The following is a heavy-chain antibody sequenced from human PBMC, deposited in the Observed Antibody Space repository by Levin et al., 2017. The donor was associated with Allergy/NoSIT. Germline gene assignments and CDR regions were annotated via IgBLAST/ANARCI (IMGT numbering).Heavy chain of an antibody. J-gene: IGHJ4*02. V-gene: IGHV4-31*02. CDR1: GGSISSADYY. CDR3: AREAVGIGHREIDY. CDR2: IYYSGII. D-gene: IGHD2-15*01. Sequence: SQTLSLTCSVSGGSISSADYYWNWIRQHSGKGLEWIGSIYYSGIIHYNPSLKSRVTVSLDTSKNQFFLKLNSVTAADTAVYYCAREAVGIGHREIDYWGQGTLVTVSS.